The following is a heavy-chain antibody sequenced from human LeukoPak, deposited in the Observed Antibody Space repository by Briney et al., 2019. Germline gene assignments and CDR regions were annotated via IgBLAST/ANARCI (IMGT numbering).Heavy chain of an antibody. J-gene: IGHJ2*01. V-gene: IGHV4-59*01. CDR1: GGSISSYY. D-gene: IGHD6-19*01. CDR3: ARAGYSSGAPSYWYFDL. Sequence: PSETLSLTCTVSGGSISSYYWCWIRQPPGKGLEWIGYIYYSGSTNYNPSLKSRVTISVDTSKNQFSLKLSSVTAADTAVYYCARAGYSSGAPSYWYFDLWGRGTLVTVSS. CDR2: IYYSGST.